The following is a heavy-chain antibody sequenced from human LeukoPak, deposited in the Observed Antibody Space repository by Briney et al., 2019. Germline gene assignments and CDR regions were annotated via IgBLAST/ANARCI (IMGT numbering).Heavy chain of an antibody. Sequence: GGSLRLSCAASGFTFSDHYMDWVRQAPGKGLEWVGRTRNKANSYTTEYAASVKGRFTISRDDSKNSLYLQMNSLKTEDTAVYYCARDGDSSGYCYYGMDVWGQGTTVTVSS. CDR3: ARDGDSSGYCYYGMDV. J-gene: IGHJ6*02. D-gene: IGHD3-22*01. CDR1: GFTFSDHY. V-gene: IGHV3-72*01. CDR2: TRNKANSYTT.